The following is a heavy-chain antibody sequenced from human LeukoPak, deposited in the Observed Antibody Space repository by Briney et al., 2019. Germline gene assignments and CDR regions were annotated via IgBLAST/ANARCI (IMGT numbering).Heavy chain of an antibody. V-gene: IGHV4-59*12. CDR1: GGSISSYY. CDR2: IYYSGST. Sequence: SETLSLTCTVSGGSISSYYWSWIRQPPGKGLEWIGYIYYSGSTYYNPSLKSRVTISVDTSKNQFSLRLSSPTAADTALYYCARDRKYYYHMDVWGKGTTVTVSS. CDR3: ARDRKYYYHMDV. D-gene: IGHD1-14*01. J-gene: IGHJ6*03.